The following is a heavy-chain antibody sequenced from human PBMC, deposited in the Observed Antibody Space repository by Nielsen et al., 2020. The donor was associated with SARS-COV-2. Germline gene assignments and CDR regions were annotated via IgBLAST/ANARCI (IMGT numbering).Heavy chain of an antibody. D-gene: IGHD6-13*01. V-gene: IGHV3-53*01. CDR1: GFTFSDYY. CDR2: IYSGGNT. Sequence: GGSLRLSCAASGFTFSDYYMSWVRQAPGKGLEWVSLIYSGGNTYYADSVKGRFTISRDNSKNTLYLQMNSLRAEDTAVYYCAKRGSNNDYYYYYMDVWGKGTTVTVSS. J-gene: IGHJ6*03. CDR3: AKRGSNNDYYYYYMDV.